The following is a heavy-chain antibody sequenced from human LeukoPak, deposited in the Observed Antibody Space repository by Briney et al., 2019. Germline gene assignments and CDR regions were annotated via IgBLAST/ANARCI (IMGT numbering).Heavy chain of an antibody. CDR2: IFYSGST. Sequence: SETLSLTCTVSGGSINTHYWNWIRLPPGRGLEWIGNIFYSGSTKYNPSLKSRVTISVDRSKKQFSLKLNSVTAADTAVYYCARDGDIVVVPAARRAFDIWGQGTMVTVSS. CDR3: ARDGDIVVVPAARRAFDI. CDR1: GGSINTHY. D-gene: IGHD2-2*01. V-gene: IGHV4-59*11. J-gene: IGHJ3*02.